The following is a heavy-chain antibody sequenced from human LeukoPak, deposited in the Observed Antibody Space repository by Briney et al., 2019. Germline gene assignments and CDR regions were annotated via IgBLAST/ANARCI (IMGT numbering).Heavy chain of an antibody. CDR3: ARDNPRSAADFDY. D-gene: IGHD6-13*01. V-gene: IGHV1-69*05. Sequence: SVKVSCKASGGTFSSYAISWVRQAPGQGLKWMGGIIPIFGTANYAQKFQGRVTITTDESTSTAYMELSSLRSEDTAVYCCARDNPRSAADFDYWGQGTLVTVSS. J-gene: IGHJ4*02. CDR2: IIPIFGTA. CDR1: GGTFSSYA.